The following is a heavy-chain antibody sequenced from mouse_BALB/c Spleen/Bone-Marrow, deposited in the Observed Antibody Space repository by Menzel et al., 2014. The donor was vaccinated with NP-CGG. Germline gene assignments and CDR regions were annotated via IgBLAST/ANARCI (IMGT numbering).Heavy chain of an antibody. D-gene: IGHD5-1*01. V-gene: IGHV1S81*02. CDR3: TRLPH. J-gene: IGHJ4*01. CDR2: INPSNGGT. Sequence: QVQLKESGAELVKPGASVKLSCKASGYTFTSYYMYWVKQRPGQGLEWIGEINPSNGGTNFNEKFESRATLTVDKSSSTAYMQLSSLTSEDSAVYYCTRLPHWGQGTSVTVSS. CDR1: GYTFTSYY.